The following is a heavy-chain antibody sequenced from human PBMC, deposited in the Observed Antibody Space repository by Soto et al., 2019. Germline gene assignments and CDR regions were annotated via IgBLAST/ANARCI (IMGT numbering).Heavy chain of an antibody. V-gene: IGHV4-30-4*01. CDR3: ARVHDSSGYYWFDP. Sequence: PSETLSLTCTVSGGSISSGDYYWSWIRQPPGKGLEWIGYIYYSGSTYYNPSLKSRVTISVDTSKNPFSLTLSSVTAADTAVYYCARVHDSSGYYWFDPWGQGTLVTVSS. CDR1: GGSISSGDYY. CDR2: IYYSGST. D-gene: IGHD3-22*01. J-gene: IGHJ5*02.